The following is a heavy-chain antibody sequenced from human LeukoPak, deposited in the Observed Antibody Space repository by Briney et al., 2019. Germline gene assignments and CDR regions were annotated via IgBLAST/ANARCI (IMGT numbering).Heavy chain of an antibody. CDR1: GGSFSSYA. Sequence: ASVKVSCKASGGSFSSYAISWVRQAPGQGLEWMGGIMPILGIANYAQKFQGRVTITADKSTSTAYMELSSLRSEDTAVYYCARGAAGSIAVAGINWFDPWGQGTLVTVSS. V-gene: IGHV1-69*10. J-gene: IGHJ5*02. D-gene: IGHD6-19*01. CDR3: ARGAAGSIAVAGINWFDP. CDR2: IMPILGIA.